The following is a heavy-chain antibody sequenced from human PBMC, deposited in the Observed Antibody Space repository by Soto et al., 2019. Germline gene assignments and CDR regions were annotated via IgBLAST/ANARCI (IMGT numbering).Heavy chain of an antibody. CDR3: AKEAGLAAYYDILTGYFPPGGWFDP. CDR2: ISGSGGST. Sequence: GGSLRLSCAASGFTFSSYAMSWVRQAPGKGLEWVSAISGSGGSTYYADSVKGRFTISRDNSKNTLYLQMNSLRAEDTAVYYCAKEAGLAAYYDILTGYFPPGGWFDPWGQGTLVTVSS. D-gene: IGHD3-9*01. CDR1: GFTFSSYA. J-gene: IGHJ5*02. V-gene: IGHV3-23*01.